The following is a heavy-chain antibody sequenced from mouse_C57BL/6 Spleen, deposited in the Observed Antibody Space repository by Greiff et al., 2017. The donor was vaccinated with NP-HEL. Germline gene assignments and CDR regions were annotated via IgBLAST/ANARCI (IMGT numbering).Heavy chain of an antibody. J-gene: IGHJ2*01. CDR1: GFTFNTYA. V-gene: IGHV10-3*01. CDR2: IRSKSSNYAT. D-gene: IGHD1-1*01. Sequence: EVQGVESGGGLVQPKGSLKLSCAASGFTFNTYAMHWVRQAPGKGLEWVARIRSKSSNYATYYADSVKDRFTISRDDSQSMLYLQMNNLKTEDTAMYYCVRESGTVNYFAYWGQGTTLTVSS. CDR3: VRESGTVNYFAY.